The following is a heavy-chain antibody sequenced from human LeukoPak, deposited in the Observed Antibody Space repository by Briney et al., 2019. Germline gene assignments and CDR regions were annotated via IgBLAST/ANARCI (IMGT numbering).Heavy chain of an antibody. Sequence: ASVKVSCKASGYTFTGYYMHWVRQAPGQGLEWMGWINPNSGGTNYAQKFQGRAPMTRDTSISTAYMELSRLRSDDTAVYYCARGLAYCGGDCYFYYWGQGTLVTVSS. CDR1: GYTFTGYY. CDR3: ARGLAYCGGDCYFYY. D-gene: IGHD2-21*02. V-gene: IGHV1-2*02. CDR2: INPNSGGT. J-gene: IGHJ4*02.